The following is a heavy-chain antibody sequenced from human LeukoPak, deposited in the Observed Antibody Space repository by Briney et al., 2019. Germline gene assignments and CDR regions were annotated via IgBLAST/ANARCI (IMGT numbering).Heavy chain of an antibody. CDR2: ISYDGSQK. CDR3: ARGGGLDV. CDR1: GFTFNSHG. D-gene: IGHD3-16*01. Sequence: GGSLRLSCAASGFTFNSHGMHWVRQAPGKGLEWVAVISYDGSQKYYGEFVKGRFAISRDDSKNTLYLQMSNLRAEDTAVYFCARGGGLDVWGQGATVTVSS. V-gene: IGHV3-33*01. J-gene: IGHJ6*02.